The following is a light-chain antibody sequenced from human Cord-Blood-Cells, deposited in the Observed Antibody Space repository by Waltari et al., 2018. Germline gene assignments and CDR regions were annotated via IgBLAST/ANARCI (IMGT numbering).Light chain of an antibody. J-gene: IGKJ1*01. CDR1: QSVLYSSNNKNY. CDR2: WAS. Sequence: DIVMPQSPDSLAVSLGERGTINCKSRQSVLYSSNNKNYLAWYQQKPGQPPKLLIYWASTLESGVPDRFSGSGSGTYFTLTISSLQAEDVAVYYCQQYYSTPPTFGQGTKVEIK. CDR3: QQYYSTPPT. V-gene: IGKV4-1*01.